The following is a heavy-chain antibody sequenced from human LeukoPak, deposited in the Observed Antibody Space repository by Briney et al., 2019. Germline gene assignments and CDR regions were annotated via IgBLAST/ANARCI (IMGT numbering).Heavy chain of an antibody. D-gene: IGHD6-19*01. CDR1: EFPFNNYG. CDR3: AKHSSGITVAGTIQS. CDR2: IAMDGSNE. V-gene: IGHV3-30*18. Sequence: PGRSLRLSCAASEFPFNNYGMLWVRQAPGKGREGVALIAMDGSNEYYEGSVKCRFTISRDNSKNTWDLQMSSLRADDTAVYYCAKHSSGITVAGTIQSWGQGALVTVSS. J-gene: IGHJ5*02.